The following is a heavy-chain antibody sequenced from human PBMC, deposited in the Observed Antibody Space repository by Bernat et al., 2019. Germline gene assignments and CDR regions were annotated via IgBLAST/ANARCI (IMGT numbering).Heavy chain of an antibody. D-gene: IGHD6-19*01. CDR1: GFTFSSYG. V-gene: IGHV3-30*02. J-gene: IGHJ4*02. CDR3: AKSGYSSGWLLYY. CDR2: IRYDGSNK. Sequence: QVQLVESGGGVVQPGGSLRLSCAASGFTFSSYGMHWVRQAPGKGLDCVSFIRYDGSNKYYADSVKGRFTISRDNSKNTLYLQMNSLRAEDTAVYYCAKSGYSSGWLLYYWGQGTLVTVSS.